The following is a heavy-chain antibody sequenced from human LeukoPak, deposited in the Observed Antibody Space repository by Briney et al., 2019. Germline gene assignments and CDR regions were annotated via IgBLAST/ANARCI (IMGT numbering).Heavy chain of an antibody. J-gene: IGHJ4*02. V-gene: IGHV4-34*01. Sequence: KTSETLSLTCAVYGGSFSGYYWSWIRQPPGEGLEWIGEINHSGSTNYNPSLKSRVTISVDTSKNQFSLKLSSVTAADTAVYYCASQGAAAGTEHDYWGQGTLVTVS. CDR2: INHSGST. D-gene: IGHD6-13*01. CDR1: GGSFSGYY. CDR3: ASQGAAAGTEHDY.